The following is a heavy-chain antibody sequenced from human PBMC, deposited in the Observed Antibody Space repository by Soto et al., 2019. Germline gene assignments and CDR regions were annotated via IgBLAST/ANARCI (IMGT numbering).Heavy chain of an antibody. J-gene: IGHJ3*01. CDR2: LYDVDGS. Sequence: RRLSCAAFGLTISGKKYVAWVRQAPGKGLEWVSGLYDVDGSFYADSVRGRFTTSSDSSKTTVYLQMNDLRPDDTAVYYCATWHEREHAYDVWGQGRTVTVSS. CDR1: GLTISGKKY. CDR3: ATWHEREHAYDV. D-gene: IGHD1-1*01. V-gene: IGHV3-53*01.